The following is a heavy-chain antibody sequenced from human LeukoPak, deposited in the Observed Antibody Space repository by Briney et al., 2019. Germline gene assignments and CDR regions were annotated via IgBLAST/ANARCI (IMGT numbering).Heavy chain of an antibody. Sequence: SETLSLTCTVSGGSISSYYWSWIRQPPGKGLEWIGYIYYSGSTNYNPSLKSRVTISVDTSKNQFSLKLSSVSAADTAVYYCARGRGRDWFDPWGQGTLVTVSS. CDR2: IYYSGST. D-gene: IGHD5-24*01. V-gene: IGHV4-59*08. J-gene: IGHJ5*02. CDR1: GGSISSYY. CDR3: ARGRGRDWFDP.